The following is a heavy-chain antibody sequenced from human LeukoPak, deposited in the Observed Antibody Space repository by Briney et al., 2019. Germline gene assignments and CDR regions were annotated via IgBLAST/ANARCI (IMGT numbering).Heavy chain of an antibody. CDR1: GFTFSSYA. CDR3: ASSDILTGYYDY. CDR2: ISYDGSNK. D-gene: IGHD3-9*01. Sequence: GGSLRLSCAASGFTFSSYAMHWVSQAPGKGLEWEAVISYDGSNKYYADTVKGRFTISRDNSKKTLDLQMNSLRFDDTSVYYCASSDILTGYYDYWGQGTLVTVSS. V-gene: IGHV3-30*04. J-gene: IGHJ4*02.